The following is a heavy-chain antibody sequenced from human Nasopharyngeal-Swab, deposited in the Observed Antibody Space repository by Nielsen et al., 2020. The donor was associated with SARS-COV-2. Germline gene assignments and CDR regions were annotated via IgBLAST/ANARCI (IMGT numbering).Heavy chain of an antibody. V-gene: IGHV3-23*01. Sequence: GESLKISCAASGFTFSSYAMSWVRQAPGKGLEWVSGISGSGGITYYADSVKGRFTISRDNSKNTLYLQMNSLRAEDTAVYYCAKSRVWFGELIRYFDYWGQGTLVTVSS. CDR2: ISGSGGIT. CDR3: AKSRVWFGELIRYFDY. CDR1: GFTFSSYA. D-gene: IGHD3-10*01. J-gene: IGHJ4*02.